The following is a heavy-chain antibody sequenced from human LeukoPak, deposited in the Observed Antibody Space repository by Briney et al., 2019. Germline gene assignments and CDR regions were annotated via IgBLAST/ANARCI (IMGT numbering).Heavy chain of an antibody. J-gene: IGHJ4*02. CDR1: GYTFTGYY. CDR2: INPNSGGT. V-gene: IGHV1-2*02. D-gene: IGHD3-10*01. Sequence: GASVKVSCKASGYTFTGYYMHWVRQAPGQGLEWMGWINPNSGGTNYAQKFQGRVTMTRDTSISTAYMELSRLRSDDTAVYYCARGGLVSMVQGVIITFVDYWGQGTLVTVSS. CDR3: ARGGLVSMVQGVIITFVDY.